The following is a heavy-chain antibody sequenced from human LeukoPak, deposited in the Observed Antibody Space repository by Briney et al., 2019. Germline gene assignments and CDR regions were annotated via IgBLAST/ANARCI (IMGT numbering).Heavy chain of an antibody. D-gene: IGHD3-16*01. Sequence: GESLRLSCAASGFTFSRSWVTWVRQAPGKGLEWVASINQGGTVKHYMGSVKGRFTISRDNSDNSLFLQMNSLRAEDTAVYYCAKLLGDVTTFDYWGQGALVTVSS. J-gene: IGHJ4*02. CDR3: AKLLGDVTTFDY. CDR2: INQGGTVK. V-gene: IGHV3-7*01. CDR1: GFTFSRSW.